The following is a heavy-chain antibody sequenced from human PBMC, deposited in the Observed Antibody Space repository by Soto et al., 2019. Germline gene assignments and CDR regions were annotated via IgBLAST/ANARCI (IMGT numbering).Heavy chain of an antibody. J-gene: IGHJ4*02. V-gene: IGHV1-18*01. CDR3: AEDARWTPLGGSGADF. Sequence: QVQLVQSGAEVKKPGASVKVSCKASGYTFTSYGISWVRQAPGQGLEWMGWISAYNGNTNYAQKLEGRVTMSTDTPTSTGYLELRSLRSDGTAVYYCAEDARWTPLGGSGADFWGQGTLVTVSS. CDR1: GYTFTSYG. D-gene: IGHD3-16*01. CDR2: ISAYNGNT.